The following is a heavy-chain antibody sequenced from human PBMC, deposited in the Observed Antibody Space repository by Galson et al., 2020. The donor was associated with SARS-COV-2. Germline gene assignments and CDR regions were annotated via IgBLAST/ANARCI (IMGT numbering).Heavy chain of an antibody. CDR3: ARDLVTTGALDAFDI. CDR2: MYSGGNT. CDR1: GFTVSNNY. D-gene: IGHD5-12*01. Sequence: GESLKISCAASGFTVSNNYMAWVRQAPGKGLEWVSVMYSGGNTYYADSVKGRFTISRDNFKNTVYLQMNSLRAEDTAVYFCARDLVTTGALDAFDIWGRGTLVTVS. J-gene: IGHJ3*02. V-gene: IGHV3-66*02.